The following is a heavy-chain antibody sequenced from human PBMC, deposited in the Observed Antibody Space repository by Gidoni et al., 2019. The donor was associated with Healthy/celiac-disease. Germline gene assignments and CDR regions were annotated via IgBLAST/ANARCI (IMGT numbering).Heavy chain of an antibody. CDR2: ISSSSSYI. CDR3: ARLGPYDILTGNLYYYFDY. Sequence: EVQLVESGGGLVKPGGSLRLSCAASGFPFSSYSMNWVRQAPGKGLEWVSSISSSSSYIYYADSVKGRFTISRDNAKNSLYLQMNSLRAEDTAVYYCARLGPYDILTGNLYYYFDYWGQGTLVTVSS. D-gene: IGHD3-9*01. CDR1: GFPFSSYS. V-gene: IGHV3-21*01. J-gene: IGHJ4*02.